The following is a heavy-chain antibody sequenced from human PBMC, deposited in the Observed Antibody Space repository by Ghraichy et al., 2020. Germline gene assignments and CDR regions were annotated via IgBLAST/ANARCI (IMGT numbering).Heavy chain of an antibody. CDR2: INSDGSST. CDR1: GFTFSSYW. Sequence: LTCAASGFTFSSYWMHWVRQARGKGLVWVSRINSDGSSTSYADSVKGRFTISRDNAKNTLYLQMNSLRAEDTAVYYCARGMDDYGGNRYYYYYYGMDGWGHGTTVTVTS. D-gene: IGHD4-23*01. CDR3: ARGMDDYGGNRYYYYYYGMDG. V-gene: IGHV3-74*01. J-gene: IGHJ6*02.